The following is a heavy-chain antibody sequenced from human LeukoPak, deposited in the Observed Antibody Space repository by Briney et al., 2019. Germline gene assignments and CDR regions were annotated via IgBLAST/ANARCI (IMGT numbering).Heavy chain of an antibody. CDR2: IIPIFGTA. J-gene: IGHJ3*02. V-gene: IGHV1-69*05. Sequence: GASVKVSCKASGGTFSSYAISWVRQAPGQGLEWMGGIIPIFGTANYAQKFQGRVTITTDKSTSTAYMELSSLRSEDTAVYYCARRAYYDFWSGYPNAFDIWGQGTMVTVSS. CDR3: ARRAYYDFWSGYPNAFDI. D-gene: IGHD3-3*01. CDR1: GGTFSSYA.